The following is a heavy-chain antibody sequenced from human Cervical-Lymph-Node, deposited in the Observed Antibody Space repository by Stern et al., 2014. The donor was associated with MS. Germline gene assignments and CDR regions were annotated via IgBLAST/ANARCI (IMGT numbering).Heavy chain of an antibody. J-gene: IGHJ6*02. CDR2: IIPLFGIV. V-gene: IGHV1-69*17. CDR1: GGSFSKYP. Sequence: VQLAESGAELKKPGSSVKVSCKASGGSFSKYPISWVRQAPGQGLEWMGGIIPLFGIVNYTQKLKGRITITADKSTSTAYMELSSLRSEDTAAYYCARGGMDVWGQGTTVTVSS. CDR3: ARGGMDV.